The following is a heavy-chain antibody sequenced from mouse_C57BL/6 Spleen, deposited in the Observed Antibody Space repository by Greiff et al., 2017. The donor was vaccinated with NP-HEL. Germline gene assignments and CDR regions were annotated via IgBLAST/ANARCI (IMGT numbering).Heavy chain of an antibody. CDR3: ARIKKIVATYFDY. V-gene: IGHV1S81*02. CDR2: TNPTNGRT. D-gene: IGHD1-1*01. Sequence: QVQLQQPGADLVKAGASVKMSCKASGYTFTSSWMHWVKQRLGQGLEWFAETNPTNGRTYYNEKFKSKATLTVDKSSSTAYMLLSGPTFEDSAVYYCARIKKIVATYFDYWGQGTTLTVSA. CDR1: GYTFTSSW. J-gene: IGHJ2*01.